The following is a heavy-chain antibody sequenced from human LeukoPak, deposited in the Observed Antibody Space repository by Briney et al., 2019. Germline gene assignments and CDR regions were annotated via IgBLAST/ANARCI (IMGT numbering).Heavy chain of an antibody. D-gene: IGHD3-10*01. CDR3: ARDTDYYGSGYFDY. J-gene: IGHJ4*02. V-gene: IGHV4-4*07. CDR2: IYTSGST. Sequence: SETLSLTCTVSGGSISSYYWSWIRQPAGKGLEWIGRIYTSGSTNYNPSLKSRVTMSVDTSKNQFSLKLSSVTAADTAVYYCARDTDYYGSGYFDYRGQGTLVTVSS. CDR1: GGSISSYY.